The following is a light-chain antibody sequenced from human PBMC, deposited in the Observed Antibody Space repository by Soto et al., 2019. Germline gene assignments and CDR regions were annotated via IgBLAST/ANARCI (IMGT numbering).Light chain of an antibody. Sequence: EIVLTQSPGTLSLSPGERATLSCRASQSVSSDFLAWYQQKPGQAPRLLIYGASGRATGIPDRFSGSGSGTDFTLTISRLEPEDFAVYYCQQYGSSITFGPGTKVDIK. CDR3: QQYGSSIT. CDR2: GAS. V-gene: IGKV3-20*01. J-gene: IGKJ3*01. CDR1: QSVSSDF.